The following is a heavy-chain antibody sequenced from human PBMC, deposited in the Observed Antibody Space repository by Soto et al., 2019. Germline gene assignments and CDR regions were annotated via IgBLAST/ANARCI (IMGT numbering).Heavy chain of an antibody. Sequence: GGSLRLSCAASGFTFSSYSMNWVRQAPGKGLEWVSSISSSSSYIYYADSVKGRFTISRDNAKNSLYLQMNSLRAEDTAVYYCARVPDPTYGIDVWGQGTTVTVSS. V-gene: IGHV3-21*01. J-gene: IGHJ6*02. CDR1: GFTFSSYS. CDR3: ARVPDPTYGIDV. CDR2: ISSSSSYI.